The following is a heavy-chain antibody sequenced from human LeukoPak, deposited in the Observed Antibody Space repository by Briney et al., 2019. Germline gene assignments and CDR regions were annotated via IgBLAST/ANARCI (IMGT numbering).Heavy chain of an antibody. CDR3: ARGPRGSAYCGGDCYSPFAY. CDR2: IYYSGST. D-gene: IGHD2-21*02. J-gene: IGHJ4*02. Sequence: PSETLSLTCTVSGGSVNSGSYFWSWIRQHPGKGLEWIGYIYYSGSTYYNPSLKSRVTISVDTSKNQFSLKLSSVTAADTAVYYCARGPRGSAYCGGDCYSPFAYWGQGTLVTVSS. V-gene: IGHV4-31*03. CDR1: GGSVNSGSYF.